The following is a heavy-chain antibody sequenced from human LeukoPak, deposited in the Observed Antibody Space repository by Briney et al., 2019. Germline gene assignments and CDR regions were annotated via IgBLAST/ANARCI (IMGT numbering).Heavy chain of an antibody. CDR1: GGSISSGGYS. Sequence: SQTLSLTCAVSGGSISSGGYSWSWIRQPPGKGLEWIGYIYHSGSTYYNPSLKSRVTISVDRSKNQFSLKLSSVTAADTAVYYCARVGSPDEVAAITYWGQGTLVTVSS. D-gene: IGHD2-15*01. J-gene: IGHJ4*02. CDR2: IYHSGST. CDR3: ARVGSPDEVAAITY. V-gene: IGHV4-30-2*01.